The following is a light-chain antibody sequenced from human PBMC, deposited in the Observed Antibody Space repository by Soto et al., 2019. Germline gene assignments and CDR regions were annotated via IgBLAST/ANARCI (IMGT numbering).Light chain of an antibody. V-gene: IGKV2-30*01. Sequence: DVVLTQSPLSLPVTLGQPASISCRSSQSLVSSDGNIYLNWFQQRPGQSPRRLIYKVSNRDSGVPDRFSGSGSDTDFTLKISRVEAEDVGVYYCMQGTHWPPWTFGQGTKVEIK. CDR2: KVS. CDR3: MQGTHWPPWT. J-gene: IGKJ1*01. CDR1: QSLVSSDGNIY.